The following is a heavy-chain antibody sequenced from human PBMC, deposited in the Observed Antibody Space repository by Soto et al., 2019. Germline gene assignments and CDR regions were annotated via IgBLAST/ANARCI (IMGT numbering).Heavy chain of an antibody. V-gene: IGHV3-30-3*01. CDR2: LSHDGSSE. CDR1: GFPFSSQS. J-gene: IGHJ4*02. D-gene: IGHD3-22*01. Sequence: TGGSLRLSCAASGFPFSSQSLHWVRQAPGKGLEWVAVLSHDGSSEYYADSVKGRFTISRDTSANMLFLHMNNLRTEDTAVYYCASGKAFYYATRRYWGQGTVVTVSS. CDR3: ASGKAFYYATRRY.